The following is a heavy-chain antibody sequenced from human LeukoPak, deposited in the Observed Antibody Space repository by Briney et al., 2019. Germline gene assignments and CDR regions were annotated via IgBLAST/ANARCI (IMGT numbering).Heavy chain of an antibody. J-gene: IGHJ3*02. D-gene: IGHD2-15*01. CDR1: GDTFTSDY. V-gene: IGHV1-46*01. CDR2: INPIDHYT. Sequence: GASVKISCKASGDTFTSDYFHWVRQAPGQGLEWMGIINPIDHYTTSAQKFQGKVSMTSDTSTSTVYLELSSLKSEDTAVYYCAREWRYCSGGDCYSLDAFDIWGQGTMVTVSS. CDR3: AREWRYCSGGDCYSLDAFDI.